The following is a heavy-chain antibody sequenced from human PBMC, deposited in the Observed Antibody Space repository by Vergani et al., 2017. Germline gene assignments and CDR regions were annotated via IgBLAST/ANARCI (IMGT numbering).Heavy chain of an antibody. D-gene: IGHD3-22*01. V-gene: IGHV5-51*01. Sequence: EVQLVQSGAEVKKPGESLKISCKGSGYKFTNYWIGWVRQMPGKGLEWIGIIYPGDSDTRYSPSFQDQVTISADKSSSTAYLQWSSLKASDTAMYYCARQQYYYDSSGYHGNFDYWGQGTLDTVSS. CDR3: ARQQYYYDSSGYHGNFDY. CDR1: GYKFTNYW. J-gene: IGHJ4*02. CDR2: IYPGDSDT.